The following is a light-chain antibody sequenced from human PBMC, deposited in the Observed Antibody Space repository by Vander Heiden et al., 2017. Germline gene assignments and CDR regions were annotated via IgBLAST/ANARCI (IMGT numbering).Light chain of an antibody. J-gene: IGLJ2*01. CDR1: SPNIGAGYD. V-gene: IGLV1-40*01. CDR2: GNS. CDR3: QSYDSSLSGSRV. Sequence: QSVLTQPPSASGAPGQRVTISCTGSSPNIGAGYDVHWYQQLPGTAPKLLIYGNSNRPSGVPDRFSGSKSGTSASLAITGLQAEDEADYYCQSYDSSLSGSRVFGGGTKLTVL.